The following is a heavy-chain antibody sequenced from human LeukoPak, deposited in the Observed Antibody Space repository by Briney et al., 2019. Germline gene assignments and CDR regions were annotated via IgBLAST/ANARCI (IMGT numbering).Heavy chain of an antibody. Sequence: GGSLRLSCAASGFTFSSYGMSWVRQAPGKGLEWVSSISSSSSYIYYADSVKGRFAISRDNAKNSLYLQMNSLRAEDTAVYYCAAARDAFDIWGQGTMVTVSS. CDR3: AAARDAFDI. V-gene: IGHV3-21*01. J-gene: IGHJ3*02. CDR2: ISSSSSYI. CDR1: GFTFSSYG. D-gene: IGHD6-6*01.